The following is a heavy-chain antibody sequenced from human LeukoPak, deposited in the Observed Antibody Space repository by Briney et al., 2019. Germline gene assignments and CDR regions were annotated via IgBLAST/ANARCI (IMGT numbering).Heavy chain of an antibody. J-gene: IGHJ6*03. V-gene: IGHV1-8*03. CDR2: MNPNSGNT. D-gene: IGHD2-2*01. CDR1: GYTFTSYD. CDR3: ASPHYCSSTSCYYYYYMDV. Sequence: ASVKVSCKASGYTFTSYDINWVRQATGQGLEWMGWMNPNSGNTGYAQKFQGRVTITRNTSISTAYMELSSLRSEDTAVYYCASPHYCSSTSCYYYYYMDVWGKGTTVTVSS.